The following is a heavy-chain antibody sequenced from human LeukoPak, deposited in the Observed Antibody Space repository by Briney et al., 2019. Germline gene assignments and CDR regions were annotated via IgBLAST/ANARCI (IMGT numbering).Heavy chain of an antibody. Sequence: SETLSLTCAVSGASIRSYYWSWIRQPPGKGLEWLGYIYYSGSTYYNPSLKSRVTISVDTSKNQFSLKLSSVTAADTAVYYCARQEMERNFDPWGQGTLVTVSS. V-gene: IGHV4-59*04. CDR1: GASIRSYY. J-gene: IGHJ5*02. D-gene: IGHD1-1*01. CDR2: IYYSGST. CDR3: ARQEMERNFDP.